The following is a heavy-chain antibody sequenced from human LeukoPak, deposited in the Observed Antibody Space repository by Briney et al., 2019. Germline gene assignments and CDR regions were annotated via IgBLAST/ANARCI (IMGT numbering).Heavy chain of an antibody. CDR3: ARTVSPAVTFFDH. CDR1: RYSFISYW. CDR2: TYPDDSDT. V-gene: IGHV5-51*01. J-gene: IGHJ4*02. Sequence: GESLQISCKASRYSFISYWIGWVRQRPGKGLEWMGTTYPDDSDTRYSPSFQGQFTISADKSITTAYLQWSSLKASDTAIYYCARTVSPAVTFFDHWGQGTLVTVSS. D-gene: IGHD4-17*01.